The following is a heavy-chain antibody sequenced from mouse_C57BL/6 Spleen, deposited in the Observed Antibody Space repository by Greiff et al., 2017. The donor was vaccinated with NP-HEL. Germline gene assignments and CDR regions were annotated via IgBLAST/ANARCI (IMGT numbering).Heavy chain of an antibody. V-gene: IGHV2-6*03. Sequence: QVQLKESGPGLVAPSQTLSLTCTVSGFSLTSYGVHWVRQPPGKGLEWLVVIWSDGSTTYNSALKSRLGISKDNAKSQIFLIMYSLKTDDTAMYYCAREIATVVSGPFAYWGQGTLVTVSA. J-gene: IGHJ3*01. CDR2: IWSDGST. CDR3: AREIATVVSGPFAY. CDR1: GFSLTSYG. D-gene: IGHD1-1*01.